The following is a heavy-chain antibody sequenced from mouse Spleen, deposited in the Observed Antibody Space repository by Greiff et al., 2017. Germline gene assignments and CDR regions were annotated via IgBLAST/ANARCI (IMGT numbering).Heavy chain of an antibody. CDR3: AGIYYGSSYGYFDV. J-gene: IGHJ1*03. CDR2: INYDGSST. D-gene: IGHD1-1*01. V-gene: IGHV5-16*01. Sequence: EVMLVESEGGLVQPGSSMKLSCTASGFTFSDYYMAWVRQVPEKGLEWVANINYDGSSTYYLDSLKSRFIISRDNAKNILYLQMSSLKSEDTATYYCAGIYYGSSYGYFDVWGTGTTVTVSS. CDR1: GFTFSDYY.